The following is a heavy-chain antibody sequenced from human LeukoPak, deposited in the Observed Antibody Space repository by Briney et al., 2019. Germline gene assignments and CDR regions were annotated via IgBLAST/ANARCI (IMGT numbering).Heavy chain of an antibody. CDR3: ARLDISTTWYAFDY. CDR1: GGSISSSNW. D-gene: IGHD5-12*01. CDR2: INHSGST. Sequence: PSGTLSLTCAVSGGSISSSNWWSWVRQPPGKGLEWIGEINHSGSTNYNPSLKSRVTISVDTSKNQFSLKLSSVTAADTAVYYCARLDISTTWYAFDYWGQGTLVTVSS. V-gene: IGHV4-4*02. J-gene: IGHJ4*02.